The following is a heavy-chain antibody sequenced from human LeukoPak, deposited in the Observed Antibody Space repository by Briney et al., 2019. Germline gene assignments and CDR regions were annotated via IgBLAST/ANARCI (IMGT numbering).Heavy chain of an antibody. CDR2: MNPNSGNT. Sequence: ASVKVSCKASGYTFTSYDIHWVRQATGQGFEWMGWMNPNSGNTGYVQKFQGRVTMTRNTSISTAYMELSSLRSQDTAVYYCARGNSKRYCSGGSCYWFDPWGQGTLVTVSS. J-gene: IGHJ5*02. CDR1: GYTFTSYD. D-gene: IGHD2-15*01. CDR3: ARGNSKRYCSGGSCYWFDP. V-gene: IGHV1-8*01.